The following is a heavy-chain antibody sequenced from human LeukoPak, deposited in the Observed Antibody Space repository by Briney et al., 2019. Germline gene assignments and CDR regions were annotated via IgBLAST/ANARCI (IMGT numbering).Heavy chain of an antibody. V-gene: IGHV4-59*01. D-gene: IGHD3-22*01. CDR2: IYYSGST. Sequence: PSETLSLTCTGSGASSSSDYWRWIRQPLEKELEWIGYIYYSGSTNYNPSLKSRVTISVDTSKNQFSLRLSSVTAADTAVYYCARHRYYYDSSGYYYQPWGQGTLVTVSS. CDR1: GASSSSDY. J-gene: IGHJ5*02. CDR3: ARHRYYYDSSGYYYQP.